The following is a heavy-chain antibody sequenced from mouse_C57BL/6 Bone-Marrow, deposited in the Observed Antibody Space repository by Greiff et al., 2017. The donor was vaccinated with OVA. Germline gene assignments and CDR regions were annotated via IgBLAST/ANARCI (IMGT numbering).Heavy chain of an antibody. D-gene: IGHD2-5*01. CDR1: GYTFTDYE. J-gene: IGHJ4*01. V-gene: IGHV1-15*01. CDR3: TRGYSNYYAMDD. Sequence: VQLQQSGAELVRPGASVTLSCKASGYTFTDYEMHWVKQTPVHGLEWIGAIDPETGGTAYNQKVKGKAILTADKSSSTAYMELRSLTSEDSAVYYCTRGYSNYYAMDDWGQGTSVTVSS. CDR2: IDPETGGT.